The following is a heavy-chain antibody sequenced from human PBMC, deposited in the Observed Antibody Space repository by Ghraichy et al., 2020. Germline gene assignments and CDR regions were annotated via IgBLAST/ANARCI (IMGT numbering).Heavy chain of an antibody. CDR1: GGTFSSYA. CDR2: IIPIFGTA. V-gene: IGHV1-69*13. J-gene: IGHJ5*02. D-gene: IGHD3-3*01. Sequence: SVKVSCKASGGTFSSYAISWVRQAPGQGLEWMGGIIPIFGTANYAQKFQGRVTITADESTSTAYMELSSLRSEDTAVYYCARDPHRYDFWSGYLNWFDPWGQGTLVTVSS. CDR3: ARDPHRYDFWSGYLNWFDP.